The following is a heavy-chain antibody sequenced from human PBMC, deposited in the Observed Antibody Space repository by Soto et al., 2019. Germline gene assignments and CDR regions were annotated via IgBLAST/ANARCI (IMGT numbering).Heavy chain of an antibody. CDR3: AKAPPGLEWLLVPFDN. J-gene: IGHJ4*02. CDR2: TSGSGAST. Sequence: PGGSLRLSCAASGFPFSSYAMSWVRQAPGEGLEWVSATSGSGASTYYADSVKGRFTISRDNSKNTLYLQMNSLRAEDTAVYYCAKAPPGLEWLLVPFDNWGQGTLVTVSS. CDR1: GFPFSSYA. V-gene: IGHV3-23*01. D-gene: IGHD3-3*01.